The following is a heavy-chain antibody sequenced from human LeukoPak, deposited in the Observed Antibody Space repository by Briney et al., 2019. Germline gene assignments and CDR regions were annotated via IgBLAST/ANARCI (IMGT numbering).Heavy chain of an antibody. D-gene: IGHD3-10*01. CDR1: GFTFSSYW. V-gene: IGHV3-74*01. CDR3: ARESGYHGSGFDP. J-gene: IGHJ5*02. Sequence: GGSLRLSCAASGFTFSSYWMHWVRQAPGKGLVWVSRINSDGSRISYADSVKGRFTISRDNAKNTLYLQMNSLRDEDTAVYYCARESGYHGSGFDPWGQGTLVTVSS. CDR2: INSDGSRI.